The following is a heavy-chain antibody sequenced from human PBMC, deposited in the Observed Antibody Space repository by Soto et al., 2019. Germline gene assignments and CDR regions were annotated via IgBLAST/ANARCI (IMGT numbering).Heavy chain of an antibody. Sequence: SETLSLTCTVSGGSINSNNYYWGWVRQPPGKGLDWIGNIYYTGTTYYNPSLKSRVTISVDTSKNQFSLRLNSVTAADTAMYYCGRFSVPDSRHTGFDFWGQGTQVTVSS. D-gene: IGHD3-22*01. J-gene: IGHJ4*02. CDR3: GRFSVPDSRHTGFDF. CDR2: IYYTGTT. V-gene: IGHV4-39*01. CDR1: GGSINSNNYY.